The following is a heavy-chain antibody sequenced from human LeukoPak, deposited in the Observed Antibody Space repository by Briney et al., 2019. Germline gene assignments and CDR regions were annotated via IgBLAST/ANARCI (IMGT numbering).Heavy chain of an antibody. CDR1: GYSISSGYY. D-gene: IGHD5-18*01. Sequence: PSETQSLTCTVSGYSISSGYYWGWIRQPPGKGLEWIGSIYHSGSTYYNPSLKSRVTISVDTSKNQFSLKLSSVTAADTAVYYCARDLLRVYIGMVDNYFDPWGQGTLVTVSS. CDR3: ARDLLRVYIGMVDNYFDP. V-gene: IGHV4-38-2*02. J-gene: IGHJ5*02. CDR2: IYHSGST.